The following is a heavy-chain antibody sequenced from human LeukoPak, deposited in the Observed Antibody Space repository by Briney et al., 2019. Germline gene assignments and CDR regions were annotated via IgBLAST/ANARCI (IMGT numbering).Heavy chain of an antibody. Sequence: SQTLSLTCTVSGGSISSGSYYWSWIRQPPGKGLEWIGYIYYSGSINYNPSLKSRVTISVDTSKNQFSLKLSSVTAADTAVYYCAREGVGEYYFDYWGQGTLVTVSS. CDR2: IYYSGSI. V-gene: IGHV4-61*01. D-gene: IGHD3-16*01. CDR3: AREGVGEYYFDY. CDR1: GGSISSGSYY. J-gene: IGHJ4*02.